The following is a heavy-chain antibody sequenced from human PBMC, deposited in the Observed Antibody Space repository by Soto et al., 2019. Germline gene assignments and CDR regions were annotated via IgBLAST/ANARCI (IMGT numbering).Heavy chain of an antibody. CDR1: GGSISSGDYY. J-gene: IGHJ4*02. CDR2: IYYSGST. V-gene: IGHV4-30-4*01. D-gene: IGHD3-22*01. CDR3: ARGGYYYDSSGYYLDY. Sequence: PPETLSLTCTVSGGSISSGDYYWSWIRQPPGKGLEWIGYIYYSGSTYYNPSLKSRVTISVDTSKNQFSLKLSSVTAADTAVYYCARGGYYYDSSGYYLDYWGQGTLVTVSS.